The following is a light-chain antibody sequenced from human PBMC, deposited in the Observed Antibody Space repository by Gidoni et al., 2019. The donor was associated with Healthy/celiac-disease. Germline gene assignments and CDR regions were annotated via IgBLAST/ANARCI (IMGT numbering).Light chain of an antibody. CDR2: DAS. V-gene: IGKV3-11*01. CDR3: QQRSNWLT. J-gene: IGKJ4*01. Sequence: EIVLTQSPATLSLSPGERATRYCRASQSVSSYLAWYQQKPGQAPRLRIYDASNRATGIPARFSGSGSGTDFTLTISSLEPEDFAVYYCQQRSNWLTFGGGTKVEIK. CDR1: QSVSSY.